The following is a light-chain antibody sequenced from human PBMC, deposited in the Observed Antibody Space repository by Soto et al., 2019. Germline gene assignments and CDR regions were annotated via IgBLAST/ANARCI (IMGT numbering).Light chain of an antibody. V-gene: IGLV4-69*01. J-gene: IGLJ2*01. CDR1: SGHSSYA. Sequence: QAVVTQSPSASASLGASVKLTCTLSSGHSSYAIAWHQHRPEKGPRYLMKLNSDGSHSKGDGIPDRFSGSSSGAERYLTISSLQSEDEADYFCQTWVTGIQVFGGGTKVTVL. CDR2: LNSDGSH. CDR3: QTWVTGIQV.